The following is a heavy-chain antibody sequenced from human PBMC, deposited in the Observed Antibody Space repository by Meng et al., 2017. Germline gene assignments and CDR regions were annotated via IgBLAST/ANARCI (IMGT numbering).Heavy chain of an antibody. CDR1: GFTFSSYE. J-gene: IGHJ4*02. CDR3: ARDPLTYYDILTGYYPTNFDY. CDR2: ISSSGSTI. V-gene: IGHV3-48*03. Sequence: GESLKISCAASGFTFSSYEMNWVRQAPGKGLEWVSYISSSGSTIYYADSVKGRFTISRDNAKNSLYLQMNSLRAEDTAVYYCARDPLTYYDILTGYYPTNFDYWGQGTLVTVSS. D-gene: IGHD3-9*01.